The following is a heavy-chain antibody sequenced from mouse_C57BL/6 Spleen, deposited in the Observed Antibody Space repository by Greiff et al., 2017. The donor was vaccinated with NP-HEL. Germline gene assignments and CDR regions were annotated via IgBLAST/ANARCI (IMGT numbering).Heavy chain of an antibody. D-gene: IGHD2-12*01. CDR2: ISDGGSYT. V-gene: IGHV5-4*01. CDR3: AREDDGFAY. Sequence: EVQVVESGGGLVKPGGSLKLSCAASGFTFSSYAMSWVRQTPEKRLEWVATISDGGSYTYYPDNVKGRFTISRDNAKNNLYLQMSHRKAEDTAMYYWAREDDGFAYWGQGTLVTVSA. J-gene: IGHJ3*01. CDR1: GFTFSSYA.